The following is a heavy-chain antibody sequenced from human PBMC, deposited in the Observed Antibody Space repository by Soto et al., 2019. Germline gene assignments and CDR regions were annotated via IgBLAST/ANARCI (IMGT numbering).Heavy chain of an antibody. CDR2: ISHDGKNK. CDR1: GFTFGIYD. D-gene: IGHD1-26*01. Sequence: PGGSLRLSCAASGFTFGIYDLHWVRQAPGKGLEWVAIISHDGKNKNYADSVKGRFTISRDNSKSTLYLQMNSLRGDDSAMYHCVRDLYSGSYWAHWGPGTVVIVSS. J-gene: IGHJ1*01. CDR3: VRDLYSGSYWAH. V-gene: IGHV3-30*04.